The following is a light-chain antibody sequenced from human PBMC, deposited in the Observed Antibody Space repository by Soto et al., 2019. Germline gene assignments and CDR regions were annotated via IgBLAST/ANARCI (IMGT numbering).Light chain of an antibody. Sequence: AIQMTQSPSSLSTSVGDRVTITCRASQGLSIDVAWYQQKPGKAPKLLIYAASSLQSGVPSRFSGSGSGTDFTLTISSLQPEDFATYYCLQDYNFPYTFGQGTKLEIK. CDR1: QGLSID. CDR2: AAS. CDR3: LQDYNFPYT. J-gene: IGKJ2*01. V-gene: IGKV1-6*01.